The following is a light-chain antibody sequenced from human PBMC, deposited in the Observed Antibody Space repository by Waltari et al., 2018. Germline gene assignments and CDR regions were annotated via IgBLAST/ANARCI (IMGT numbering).Light chain of an antibody. CDR1: QRVTSSY. V-gene: IGKV3-20*01. J-gene: IGKJ2*01. CDR2: GAS. Sequence: DIVLTQSPGTLSLSPGVTANPSCRASQRVTSSYLAWYQQKPGQGPRLLIYGASSRATGIPDRFSGSGSGTDFTLTISRLEPEDFAVYYCQQYGSSPGTFGQGTKLEIK. CDR3: QQYGSSPGT.